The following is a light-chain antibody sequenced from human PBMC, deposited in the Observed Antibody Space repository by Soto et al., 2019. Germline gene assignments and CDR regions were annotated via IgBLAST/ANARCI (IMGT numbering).Light chain of an antibody. CDR1: QGISSY. J-gene: IGKJ2*02. V-gene: IGKV1-8*01. CDR3: QQYYSYPLCT. Sequence: AIRMTQSPSSLSASTGDRGTITCRASQGISSYLAWYQQKPGKAPKLLIYAASTLQSGVPSRFSGSGSGTDFTLTISCLQSEDFATYYCQQYYSYPLCTFGQGTKLEIK. CDR2: AAS.